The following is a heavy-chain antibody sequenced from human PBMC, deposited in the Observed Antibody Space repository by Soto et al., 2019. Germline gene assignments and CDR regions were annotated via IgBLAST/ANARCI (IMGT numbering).Heavy chain of an antibody. CDR1: GFTFSSYG. D-gene: IGHD4-17*01. Sequence: PGGSLRLSCAASGFTFSSYGMHWVRQTPGKGLEWVAVISYDRTNKFYSDSVKGRFTISRDNFKNTLTLQMNSLRADDTAVYSCAKDLQSYGDYDYYCYGMDVWGLGTRVTVSS. CDR3: AKDLQSYGDYDYYCYGMDV. CDR2: ISYDRTNK. J-gene: IGHJ6*02. V-gene: IGHV3-30*18.